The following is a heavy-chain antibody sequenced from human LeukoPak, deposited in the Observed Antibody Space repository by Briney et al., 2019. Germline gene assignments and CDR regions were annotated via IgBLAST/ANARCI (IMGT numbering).Heavy chain of an antibody. CDR2: IYSSGSS. CDR1: VESTIGYF. V-gene: IGHV4-4*07. J-gene: IGHJ4*02. CDR3: AREPTSGREPTSGRPLDY. D-gene: IGHD5-12*01. Sequence: SETLSLTCAVSVESTIGYFWTWTSHPAGKGLEWIGRIYSSGSSDYSPSLKSRVTMSLDTSKDHFSLNLTSVTAADTAVYYCAREPTSGREPTSGRPLDYWGQGTLVTVSS.